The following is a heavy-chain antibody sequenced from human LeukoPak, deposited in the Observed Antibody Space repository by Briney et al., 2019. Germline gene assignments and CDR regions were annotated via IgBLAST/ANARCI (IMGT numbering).Heavy chain of an antibody. Sequence: PGGTLRLSCAASGFTFSSYGMSWVREAPGKGREWGSAISGSGGSTYYADSVKGRFTISRDNSKNTLYLQMNSLRAEDTAVYYCAKARQSYCSSTSCLPDFYYWGQGTLVTVSS. CDR3: AKARQSYCSSTSCLPDFYY. D-gene: IGHD2-2*01. V-gene: IGHV3-23*01. J-gene: IGHJ4*02. CDR2: ISGSGGST. CDR1: GFTFSSYG.